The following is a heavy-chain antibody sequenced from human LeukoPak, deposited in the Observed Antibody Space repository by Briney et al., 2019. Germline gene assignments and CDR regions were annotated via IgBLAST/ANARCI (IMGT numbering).Heavy chain of an antibody. CDR3: ARVPTLYSEFDY. CDR2: ISSSSSTR. Sequence: GGSLRLSCAASGFTFSSYSMNWVRQAPGKGLEWVSYISSSSSTRYYADSVKGRFTISRDNAKNSLHLQMNSLRAEDTAVYYCARVPTLYSEFDYWGQGALVIVSS. CDR1: GFTFSSYS. D-gene: IGHD5-12*01. J-gene: IGHJ4*02. V-gene: IGHV3-48*04.